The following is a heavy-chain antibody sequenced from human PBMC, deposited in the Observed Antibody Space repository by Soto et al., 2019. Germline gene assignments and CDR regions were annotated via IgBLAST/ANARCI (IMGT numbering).Heavy chain of an antibody. J-gene: IGHJ6*02. V-gene: IGHV1-69*12. CDR1: GGTFSSYG. Sequence: QVQLVQSGAEVKKPGSSVKVSCKASGGTFSSYGISWVRQAPGQGLEWMGGIIPIFGTANYAKKFQGRVTITADESTSTAYMELSSLRSEDTAVHYCARGEAARYYHGMDVWGQGTTVTVSS. CDR2: IIPIFGTA. D-gene: IGHD6-13*01. CDR3: ARGEAARYYHGMDV.